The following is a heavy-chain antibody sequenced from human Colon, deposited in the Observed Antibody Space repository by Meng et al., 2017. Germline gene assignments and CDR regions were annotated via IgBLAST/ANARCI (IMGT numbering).Heavy chain of an antibody. D-gene: IGHD3-10*02. V-gene: IGHV6-1*02. CDR2: TYYRSKYYN. CDR3: ARDWGDVRGGFDF. J-gene: IGHJ4*02. CDR1: GDSVSSNSAA. Sequence: PGRGNPPQTPPLTCAIAGDSVSSNSAACNWIRQSPSRGLEWLGRTYYRSKYYNDYALSVKSRITINPDTSKNQFSLQLNSVTPEDTAIYYCARDWGDVRGGFDFWGQGTLVTVSS.